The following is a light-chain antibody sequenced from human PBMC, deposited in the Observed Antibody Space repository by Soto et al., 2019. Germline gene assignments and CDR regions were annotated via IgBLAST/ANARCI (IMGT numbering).Light chain of an antibody. J-gene: IGLJ2*01. CDR1: SGHSSYA. Sequence: QAVLTQSPSASASLGASVKLTCTLSSGHSSYAIAWHHQQPEKGPRYLMKLNSDGSHSKGDGIPDRFSGSSSGAERYLTISSLQSEDEADYYCQTWGTGGVVFGGGTKLTVL. CDR2: LNSDGSH. V-gene: IGLV4-69*01. CDR3: QTWGTGGVV.